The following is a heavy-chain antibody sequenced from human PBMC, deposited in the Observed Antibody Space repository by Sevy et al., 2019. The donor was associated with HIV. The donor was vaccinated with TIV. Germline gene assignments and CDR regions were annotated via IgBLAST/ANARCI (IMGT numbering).Heavy chain of an antibody. J-gene: IGHJ5*02. V-gene: IGHV3-23*01. CDR2: LSGTSDST. Sequence: GGSLRLSCAASGFTVSSNYMSWVRQAPGKGLEWVSSLSGTSDSTYYADSVKGRFTISRDNSKNTLYLQMNSLRAEDTALYYCAKEKYRNSWGRFDPWGQGTLVTVSS. CDR1: GFTVSSNY. CDR3: AKEKYRNSWGRFDP. D-gene: IGHD3-16*01.